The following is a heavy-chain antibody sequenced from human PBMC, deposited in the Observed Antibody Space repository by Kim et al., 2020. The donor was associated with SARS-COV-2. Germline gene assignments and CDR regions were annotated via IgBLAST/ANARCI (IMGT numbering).Heavy chain of an antibody. CDR1: GYTFTGYY. Sequence: ASVKVSCKASGYTFTGYYMHWVRQAPGQGLEWMGWINPNSGGTNYAQKFQGRVTMTRDTSISTAYMELSRLRSDDTAVYYCASEIGSSSSTFRDYWGQGTLVTVSS. V-gene: IGHV1-2*02. D-gene: IGHD6-6*01. CDR2: INPNSGGT. CDR3: ASEIGSSSSTFRDY. J-gene: IGHJ4*02.